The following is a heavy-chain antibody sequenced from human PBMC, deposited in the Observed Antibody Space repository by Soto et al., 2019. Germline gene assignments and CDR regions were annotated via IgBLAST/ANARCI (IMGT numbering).Heavy chain of an antibody. V-gene: IGHV4-39*01. Sequence: SETLSLTCTVSGGSISSSSYYWGWIRQPPGKGLEWIGSIYYSGSTYYNPSLKSRVTISVDTSKNQFSLKLSSVTAADTAVYYCARPQGYYSGGSCATDNWFDPWGQGTLVTVSS. CDR3: ARPQGYYSGGSCATDNWFDP. CDR2: IYYSGST. CDR1: GGSISSSSYY. J-gene: IGHJ5*02. D-gene: IGHD2-15*01.